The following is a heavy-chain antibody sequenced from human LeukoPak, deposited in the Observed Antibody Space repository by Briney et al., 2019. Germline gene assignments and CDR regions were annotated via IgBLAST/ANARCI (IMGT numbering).Heavy chain of an antibody. Sequence: GGSLRLSCAASGFTFSNYWMSWVRQAPGKGPEWVANIKQDGSEKYYVDSVKGRFTISRDNAKGSLYLQMNTLRAEDTAVYYCVSQDYGERSPFDYWGQGTPVTVSS. D-gene: IGHD4-17*01. J-gene: IGHJ4*02. CDR1: GFTFSNYW. V-gene: IGHV3-7*01. CDR3: VSQDYGERSPFDY. CDR2: IKQDGSEK.